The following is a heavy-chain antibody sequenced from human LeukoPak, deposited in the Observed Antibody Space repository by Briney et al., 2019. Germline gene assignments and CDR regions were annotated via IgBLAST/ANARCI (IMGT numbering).Heavy chain of an antibody. CDR3: ARDHRASEVSYSSSWYDTRLQYFQH. V-gene: IGHV3-48*01. CDR1: GLTFSSYS. D-gene: IGHD6-13*01. Sequence: GGSLRLSCAVSGLTFSSYSMNWVRQAPGKGLEWVSYISSSSSTIYYADSVKGRFTISRDNAKNSLYLQMNSLRAEDTAVYYYARDHRASEVSYSSSWYDTRLQYFQHWGQGTLVTVSS. J-gene: IGHJ1*01. CDR2: ISSSSSTI.